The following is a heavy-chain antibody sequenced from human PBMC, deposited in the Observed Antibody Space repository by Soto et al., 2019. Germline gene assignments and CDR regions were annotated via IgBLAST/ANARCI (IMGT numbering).Heavy chain of an antibody. V-gene: IGHV4-34*01. CDR3: ARGQPYTAAQYDSSGYYRRWFDP. D-gene: IGHD3-22*01. CDR1: XGSFSGYY. Sequence: LEALSXTCXLYXGSFSGYYWSWIRQPPGKGLEWIGEINHSGSTNYNPSLKSRVTISVDTSKNQFSLKLSSVTAADTAVYYCARGQPYTAAQYDSSGYYRRWFDPWGQGTLVTVSS. CDR2: INHSGST. J-gene: IGHJ5*02.